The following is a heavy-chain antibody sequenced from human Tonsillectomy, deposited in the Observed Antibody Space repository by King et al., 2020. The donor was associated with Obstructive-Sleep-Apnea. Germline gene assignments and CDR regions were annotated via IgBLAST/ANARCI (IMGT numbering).Heavy chain of an antibody. J-gene: IGHJ3*02. Sequence: MQLVQSGAEVKKPGASVRVSCKASGYTFTNYDITWVRQAPGQGLEWMGWISTFNGNPNYAQKLQGRVTMTTDTSTSTAYMEVKSLRSDDTAVYYCATSYTSGYSFFDAFDIWGQGTMVTVSS. V-gene: IGHV1-18*01. D-gene: IGHD3-22*01. CDR2: ISTFNGNP. CDR3: ATSYTSGYSFFDAFDI. CDR1: GYTFTNYD.